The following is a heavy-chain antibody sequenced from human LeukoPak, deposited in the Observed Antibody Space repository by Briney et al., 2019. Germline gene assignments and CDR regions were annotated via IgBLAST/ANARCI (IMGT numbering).Heavy chain of an antibody. D-gene: IGHD5-12*01. J-gene: IGHJ4*02. V-gene: IGHV3-21*01. CDR3: ASQPTRHFDY. CDR2: ISSSSSYI. Sequence: GGSLRLSCAASGFTFSSYSMNWVRQAPGKGLEWVSSISSSSSYIYYADSVKGRFTISRDNAKNSLYLQMNSLRAEDTAVYYCASQPTRHFDYWGQGTLVTVSS. CDR1: GFTFSSYS.